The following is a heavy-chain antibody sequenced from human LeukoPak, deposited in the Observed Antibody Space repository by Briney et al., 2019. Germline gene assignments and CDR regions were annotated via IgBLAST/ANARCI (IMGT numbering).Heavy chain of an antibody. V-gene: IGHV4-39*01. CDR1: GASISSSSYY. CDR2: VYYSGGT. Sequence: SETLSLTCTVSGASISSSSYYWGWIRQPPGRGLEWIGSVYYSGGTYYNPSLKSRVTISVDTSKNQFSLKLSSVTAADTAVYYCARRVPYSPFDYWSQGTLVTVSS. D-gene: IGHD1-26*01. J-gene: IGHJ4*02. CDR3: ARRVPYSPFDY.